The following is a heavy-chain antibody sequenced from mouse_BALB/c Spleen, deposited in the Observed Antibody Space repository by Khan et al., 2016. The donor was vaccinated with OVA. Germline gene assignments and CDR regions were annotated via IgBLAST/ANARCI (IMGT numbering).Heavy chain of an antibody. CDR2: IYPFNDDT. CDR1: GYTFTSYV. J-gene: IGHJ3*01. CDR3: AQVGNYYVSFAY. D-gene: IGHD1-1*01. Sequence: EVQLQQSGPELVKPGASVKMSCKASGYTFTSYVMHWVKQKPGLGLEWIGYIYPFNDDTKYNEKFKGKATLTSDKSSNTAYMELSSLTSEDSAVYYCAQVGNYYVSFAYWGQGTLVTVSA. V-gene: IGHV1S136*01.